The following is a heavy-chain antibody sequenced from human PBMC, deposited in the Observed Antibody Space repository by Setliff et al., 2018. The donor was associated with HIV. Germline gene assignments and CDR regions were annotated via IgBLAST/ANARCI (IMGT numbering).Heavy chain of an antibody. CDR1: GYTFTDYY. D-gene: IGHD3-22*01. CDR2: VDPEDGET. Sequence: VASVKVSCKASGYTFTDYYINWVQQAPGKGLEWMGRVDPEDGETTYAEKFQGRITITADTSTDTAYLELSSLRSEDSAFYYCTTPLDSSGYFGSDYFDYWGQGALVTVS. J-gene: IGHJ4*02. V-gene: IGHV1-69-2*01. CDR3: TTPLDSSGYFGSDYFDY.